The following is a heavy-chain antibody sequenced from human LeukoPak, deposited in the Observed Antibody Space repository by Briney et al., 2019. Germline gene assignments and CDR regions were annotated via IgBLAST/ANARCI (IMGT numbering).Heavy chain of an antibody. CDR3: VKDRYSYGSGSYFS. Sequence: GGSLRLSCSASGFTFSGYAMHWVRQTPGKGLEYVSGFSTNGVSAYYADSVKGRFTISRDNSKNTLYLQMSSLRAEDTAVYYCVKDRYSYGSGSYFSWGQGTLVTVSS. D-gene: IGHD3-10*01. V-gene: IGHV3-64D*06. CDR2: FSTNGVSA. J-gene: IGHJ4*02. CDR1: GFTFSGYA.